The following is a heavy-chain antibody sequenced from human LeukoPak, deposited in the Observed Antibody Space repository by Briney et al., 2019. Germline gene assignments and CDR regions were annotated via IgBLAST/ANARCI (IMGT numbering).Heavy chain of an antibody. V-gene: IGHV1-8*01. CDR1: GYTFTSYD. Sequence: ASVKVSCKASGYTFTSYDINWVRQATGQGLEWVGWMNPNSGNTGYAQKFQGRVTMTRNTSISTAYMELSSLRSEDTAVYYCARGQNYYGSGSSDYWGQGTLVTVSS. D-gene: IGHD3-10*01. CDR2: MNPNSGNT. J-gene: IGHJ4*02. CDR3: ARGQNYYGSGSSDY.